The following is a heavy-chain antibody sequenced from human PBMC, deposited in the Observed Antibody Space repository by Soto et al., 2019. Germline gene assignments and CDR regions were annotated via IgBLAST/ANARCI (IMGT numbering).Heavy chain of an antibody. CDR2: IIPIFGTA. CDR1: GGTFSSYA. V-gene: IGHV1-69*01. J-gene: IGHJ6*02. D-gene: IGHD3-22*01. Sequence: QVQLVQSGAEVKKPGSSVKVSCKASGGTFSSYAISWVRQAPGQGLEWMGGIIPIFGTANYAQKFQGRVTITADESTSTAYMELSSLRSEDTAVYYWARGNYYYSSGYYYAHYGMDVWGQGTTVTVSS. CDR3: ARGNYYYSSGYYYAHYGMDV.